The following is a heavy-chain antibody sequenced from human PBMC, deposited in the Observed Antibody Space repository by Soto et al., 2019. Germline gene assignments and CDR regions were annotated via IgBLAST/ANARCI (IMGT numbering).Heavy chain of an antibody. D-gene: IGHD4-17*01. Sequence: GAPVKLSRKAAGSTFPSYGINCVRQPPGQGLEWMGWISAYNGNTNYAQKLQGRVTMTTDTSTSTAYMELRSLRSDDTAVYYCARSSYGDYDDPFDISAQGTM. CDR2: ISAYNGNT. V-gene: IGHV1-18*01. CDR3: ARSSYGDYDDPFDI. J-gene: IGHJ3*02. CDR1: GSTFPSYG.